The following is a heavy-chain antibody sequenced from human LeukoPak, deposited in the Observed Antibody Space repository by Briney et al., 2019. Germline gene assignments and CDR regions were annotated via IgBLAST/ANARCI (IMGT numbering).Heavy chain of an antibody. CDR3: ARGAASRPNYFDY. CDR1: GYTFTSYD. J-gene: IGHJ4*02. V-gene: IGHV1-8*01. Sequence: GPVKVSCKASGYTFTSYDINWVRQATGQGLEWMGWMNPNSGNTGYAQKFQGRVTMTRNTSISTAYMELSSLRSEDTAVYYCARGAASRPNYFDYWGQGTLVTVSS. CDR2: MNPNSGNT. D-gene: IGHD6-13*01.